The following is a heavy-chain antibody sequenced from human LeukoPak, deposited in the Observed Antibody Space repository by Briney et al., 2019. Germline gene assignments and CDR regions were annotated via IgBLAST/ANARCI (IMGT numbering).Heavy chain of an antibody. V-gene: IGHV3-48*03. Sequence: GGSLRLSCAASGFTFRSYQMNWVRQAPGKGLEWVSYISSSGSTIFYADSVKGRFTISRDNAKNSLYLQMNSLRAEDTAAYYCARATSRGSLIDYWGQGTLVTVSS. CDR1: GFTFRSYQ. J-gene: IGHJ4*02. CDR2: ISSSGSTI. CDR3: ARATSRGSLIDY.